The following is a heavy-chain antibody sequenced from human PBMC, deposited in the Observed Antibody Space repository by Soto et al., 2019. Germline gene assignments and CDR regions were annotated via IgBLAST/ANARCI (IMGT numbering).Heavy chain of an antibody. V-gene: IGHV4-59*01. J-gene: IGHJ5*02. CDR3: ARELRGYCTGGSCYAPFDT. D-gene: IGHD2-15*01. Sequence: SETLSLTCTVSGSSISYYYWSWIRQPPGKGLEWIGYIYYSGSTKSNPSLRSRITISVDTSKNQFSLKLRSVTAADTAVYYCARELRGYCTGGSCYAPFDTWGQGTLVTVSS. CDR1: GSSISYYY. CDR2: IYYSGST.